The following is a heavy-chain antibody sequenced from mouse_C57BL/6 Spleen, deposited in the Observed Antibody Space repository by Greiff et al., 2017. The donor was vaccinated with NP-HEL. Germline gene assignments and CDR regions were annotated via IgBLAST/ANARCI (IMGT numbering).Heavy chain of an antibody. CDR1: GFSLSTSGMG. J-gene: IGHJ4*01. D-gene: IGHD1-1*01. Sequence: QVTLKVSGPGILQSSQTLSLTCSFSGFSLSTSGMGVSWIRQPSGKGLEWLAHIYWDDDKRYNPSLKSRLTISKDTSRNQVFLKITSVDTADTATYYCARMRNLYYYGSSFYYAMDYWGQGTSVTVSS. CDR2: IYWDDDK. CDR3: ARMRNLYYYGSSFYYAMDY. V-gene: IGHV8-12*01.